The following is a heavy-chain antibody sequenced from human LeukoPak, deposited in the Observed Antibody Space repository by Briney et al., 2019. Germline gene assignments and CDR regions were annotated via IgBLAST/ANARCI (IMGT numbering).Heavy chain of an antibody. V-gene: IGHV4-38-2*02. CDR3: ARAITVTTRWFDP. CDR1: GYSVSSDYH. CDR2: IYHDGNT. D-gene: IGHD4-11*01. Sequence: SETLSLTCTVSGYSVSSDYHWGWIRQPPGKGPEWIGSIYHDGNTYYNPSLKSRVTISADTSKNQFSLKLTSMTAADTAVYYCARAITVTTRWFDPWGQGTLVTVSS. J-gene: IGHJ5*02.